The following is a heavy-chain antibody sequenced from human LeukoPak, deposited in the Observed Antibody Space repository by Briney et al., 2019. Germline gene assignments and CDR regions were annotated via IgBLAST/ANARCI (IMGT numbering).Heavy chain of an antibody. Sequence: GGSLRLSCAASGFTVSSNYMSWVRQAPGKGLEWVSVIYSGGSTYYADSVKGRFTISRDNSKNTLYLQMNSLRAEDTAVYYCARDYCSSTSCYTSENYYGMDVWGQGTTVTVSS. CDR1: GFTVSSNY. J-gene: IGHJ6*02. CDR3: ARDYCSSTSCYTSENYYGMDV. CDR2: IYSGGST. V-gene: IGHV3-66*01. D-gene: IGHD2-2*02.